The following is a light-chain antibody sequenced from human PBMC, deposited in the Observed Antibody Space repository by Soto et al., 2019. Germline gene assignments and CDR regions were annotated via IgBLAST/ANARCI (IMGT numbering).Light chain of an antibody. CDR2: DVS. CDR3: SSYTSSSTLYVV. V-gene: IGLV2-14*01. J-gene: IGLJ2*01. Sequence: QSVLTQPASVSGSPGQSITISCTGTNSDIGGYNYVSWYQQHPGKAPKLMIYDVSNRPSGVSNRFSGSKSGNTVSLTISGLQAEDEADYYCSSYTSSSTLYVVFGGGTKLTVL. CDR1: NSDIGGYNY.